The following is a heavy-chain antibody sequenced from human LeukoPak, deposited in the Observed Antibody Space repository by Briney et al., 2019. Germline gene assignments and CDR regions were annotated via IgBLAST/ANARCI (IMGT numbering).Heavy chain of an antibody. D-gene: IGHD5-24*01. J-gene: IGHJ4*02. CDR3: AMSAEMPPIPSFDY. V-gene: IGHV1-3*01. Sequence: GASVKVSCKTSGYIFTPHHIHWMRQAPGQGLELLGWVSAANNPEYSQKFQGRVVITRDASATTSYLELNSLRSGDTAVYYCAMSAEMPPIPSFDYWGQGTLVTVSS. CDR1: GYIFTPHH. CDR2: VSAANNP.